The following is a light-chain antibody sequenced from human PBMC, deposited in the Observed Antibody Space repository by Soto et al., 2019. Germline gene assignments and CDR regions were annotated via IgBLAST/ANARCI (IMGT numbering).Light chain of an antibody. CDR2: AAS. J-gene: IGKJ5*01. Sequence: DIQMTQSPSSLSAAVGDRVTITCRASQSISSYLNWYQQKPGKAPKLLIYAASSLQSGVPSRFSGSGSGTDFTLTISSLQPEDFATYYCQQSHSTPQEFGQGTRLEIK. V-gene: IGKV1-39*01. CDR3: QQSHSTPQE. CDR1: QSISSY.